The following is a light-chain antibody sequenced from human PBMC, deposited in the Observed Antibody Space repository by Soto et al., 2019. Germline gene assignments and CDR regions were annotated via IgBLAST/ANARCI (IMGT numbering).Light chain of an antibody. V-gene: IGKV3-15*01. J-gene: IGKJ1*01. Sequence: EIVLTQSPAILSVSPGESATLSCRASQSVSSHVVWYQQKPGQAPRLLISDSSTRATGIPARFSGSGSGTEFTLTISSLQSDDSAIYYCQQFGDWPSFGLGTKVE. CDR3: QQFGDWPS. CDR2: DSS. CDR1: QSVSSH.